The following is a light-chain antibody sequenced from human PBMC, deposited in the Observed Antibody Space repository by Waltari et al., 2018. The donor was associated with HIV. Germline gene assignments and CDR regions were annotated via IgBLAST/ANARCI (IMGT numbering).Light chain of an antibody. V-gene: IGKV3-20*01. CDR1: QSLTRPY. J-gene: IGKJ2*01. CDR3: QQYDISPYT. CDR2: DVS. Sequence: ENVLTQSPGTLSLSPGDRATLSCRASQSLTRPYLAWYQHKPGLAPKLLIDDVSSRLTDIPDRFSGGGSGTDFTLTISRLEPEDFAVYYCQQYDISPYTFGQGTKLEIK.